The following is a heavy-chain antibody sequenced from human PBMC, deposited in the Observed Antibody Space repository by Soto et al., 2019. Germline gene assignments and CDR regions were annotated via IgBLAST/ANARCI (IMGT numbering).Heavy chain of an antibody. CDR1: GFTFSSYA. D-gene: IGHD3-22*01. CDR3: ARDRRYYYDNSGPLDY. J-gene: IGHJ4*02. Sequence: QVQLVESGGGVGQPGRSLRLSCAASGFTFSSYAMHWVRQAPGKGLEWVAVISYDGSNKYYADSVKGRFTISRDNSKNTLSLQMNSLRAEDTAVYYCARDRRYYYDNSGPLDYWGQGTLVTVSS. CDR2: ISYDGSNK. V-gene: IGHV3-30-3*01.